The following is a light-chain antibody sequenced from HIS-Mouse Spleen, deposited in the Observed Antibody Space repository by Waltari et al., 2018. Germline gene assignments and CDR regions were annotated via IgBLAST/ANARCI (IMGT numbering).Light chain of an antibody. J-gene: IGLJ3*02. Sequence: SYELTQPPSGSVSPGQTARITCSGDALPKQTAYWYQQKPGQAPGLVIYKDSERPSGIPERFSGSSSGTTVTLTISGVQAEDEADYYCQSADSSGTWVFGGGTKLTVL. CDR1: ALPKQT. CDR2: KDS. CDR3: QSADSSGTWV. V-gene: IGLV3-25*03.